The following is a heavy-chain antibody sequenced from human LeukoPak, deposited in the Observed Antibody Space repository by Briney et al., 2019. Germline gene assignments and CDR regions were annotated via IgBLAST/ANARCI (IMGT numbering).Heavy chain of an antibody. CDR3: ARGSYFDY. J-gene: IGHJ4*02. CDR1: GYPFNNYD. Sequence: ASVKVSCKASGYPFNNYDINWVRQATGQGLEWMGWMNPHSGKTGYAQNFQGRVTMTRDMSTSTVYMELSSLRSDDTAVYYCARGSYFDYWGQGTLVTVSS. CDR2: MNPHSGKT. V-gene: IGHV1-8*01.